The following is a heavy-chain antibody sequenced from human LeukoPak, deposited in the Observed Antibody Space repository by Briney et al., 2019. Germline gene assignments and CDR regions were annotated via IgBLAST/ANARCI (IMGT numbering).Heavy chain of an antibody. CDR2: ISSSGTYI. CDR1: TFTFSSYN. Sequence: GGSLRLSCAASTFTFSSYNMNWVRQAPGKGLEWVSSISSSGTYIYYRDSVKGRFTISRDNAENSLYLEMNSLRVEDTAVYYCARDDVVVAATSDYWGQGTLVTVSS. CDR3: ARDDVVVAATSDY. J-gene: IGHJ4*02. D-gene: IGHD2-15*01. V-gene: IGHV3-21*01.